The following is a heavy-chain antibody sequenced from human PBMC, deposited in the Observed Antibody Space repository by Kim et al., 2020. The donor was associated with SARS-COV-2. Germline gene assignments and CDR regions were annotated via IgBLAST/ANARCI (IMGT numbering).Heavy chain of an antibody. J-gene: IGHJ6*02. CDR3: ARDRYSYGYAYYSMDV. CDR2: INHSGST. D-gene: IGHD5-18*01. V-gene: IGHV4-34*01. Sequence: SETLSLTCAVYGGSFSGYYWSWIRQPPGKGLEWIGEINHSGSTNYNPSLKSRVTISVDTSKNQFSLKLSSVTAADTAVYYCARDRYSYGYAYYSMDVWG. CDR1: GGSFSGYY.